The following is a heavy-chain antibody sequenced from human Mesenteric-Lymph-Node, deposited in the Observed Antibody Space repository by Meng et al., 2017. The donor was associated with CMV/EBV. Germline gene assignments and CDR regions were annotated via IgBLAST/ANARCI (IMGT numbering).Heavy chain of an antibody. V-gene: IGHV3-11*04. CDR3: ATGYCGSTTCHEFDP. J-gene: IGHJ5*02. D-gene: IGHD2-2*01. Sequence: GESLKISCAASGFIFSDYYMSWIRQAPGKGLEWVSYISSSGSTIYYADSVKGRFTISRDNAKNSLYLQMNSLRAEDTAVYYCATGYCGSTTCHEFDPWGQGTLVTVSS. CDR1: GFIFSDYY. CDR2: ISSSGSTI.